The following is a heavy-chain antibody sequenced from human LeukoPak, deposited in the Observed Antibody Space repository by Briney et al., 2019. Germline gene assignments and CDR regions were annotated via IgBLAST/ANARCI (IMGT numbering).Heavy chain of an antibody. D-gene: IGHD1-26*01. CDR1: GGSISSGGYS. Sequence: PSETLSLTCAVSGGSISSGGYSWSWIRQPPGKGLEWIGYIYHSGSTYYNPSLKSRVTISIDTSKNQFSLKLSSVTAADTTVYYCARHSDSGSYKTYGFDIWGQGTMVTVSS. CDR2: IYHSGST. CDR3: ARHSDSGSYKTYGFDI. V-gene: IGHV4-30-2*03. J-gene: IGHJ3*02.